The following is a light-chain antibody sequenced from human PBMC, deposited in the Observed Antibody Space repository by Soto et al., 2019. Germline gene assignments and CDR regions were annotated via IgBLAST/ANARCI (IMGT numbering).Light chain of an antibody. CDR1: QSINSN. Sequence: EIVMTQSPATLSVSPGERASLSCRASQSINSNLAWYQQRPGQAPSLLIYDASTRATGIPARFSGSGSGTKFTITTIGLQSEDFVVYYCQQYNKWPLYTFGQGTKLEIK. J-gene: IGKJ2*01. V-gene: IGKV3-15*01. CDR3: QQYNKWPLYT. CDR2: DAS.